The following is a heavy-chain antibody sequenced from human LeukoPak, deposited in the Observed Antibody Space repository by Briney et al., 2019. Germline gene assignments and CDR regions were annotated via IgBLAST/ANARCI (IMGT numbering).Heavy chain of an antibody. J-gene: IGHJ4*02. V-gene: IGHV3-23*01. D-gene: IGHD6-19*01. CDR3: AKDGQYSTGWYFDY. CDR2: ISGSGDNT. Sequence: PGGSLRLSCAASGVTLRNYAMTWIRQAPGKGLEWVSAISGSGDNTYYADSVKGRFTISRDNSKNTLYLQMNSLRAEDTAVYYCAKDGQYSTGWYFDYWGQGTLVTVSS. CDR1: GVTLRNYA.